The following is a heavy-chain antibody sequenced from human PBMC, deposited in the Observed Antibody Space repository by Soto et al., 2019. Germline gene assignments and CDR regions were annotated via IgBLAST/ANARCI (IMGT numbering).Heavy chain of an antibody. CDR1: GGSFSGYS. CDR2: INHTGSA. Sequence: SETQSLTCGVDGGSFSGYSWSWIRQTQGKGLYWIVQINHTGSANYTPSLKSRVTISVHTSNSQFSLELSSVTAADTAVYYCARGLITGSQYSGGSYYFDSWGQGTQVTVSS. CDR3: ARGLITGSQYSGGSYYFDS. V-gene: IGHV4-34*01. D-gene: IGHD1-26*01. J-gene: IGHJ4*02.